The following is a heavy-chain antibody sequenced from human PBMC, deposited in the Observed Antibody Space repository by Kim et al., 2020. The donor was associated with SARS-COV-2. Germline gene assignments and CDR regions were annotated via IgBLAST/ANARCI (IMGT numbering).Heavy chain of an antibody. V-gene: IGHV3-33*01. Sequence: GGSLRLSCAASGFTFSSYGMHWVRQAPGKGLEWVAVIWYDGSNKYYADSVKGRFTISRDNSKNTLYLQMNSLRAEDTAVYYCARAGIAAAGMCWFDPWGQGTLVTVSS. CDR3: ARAGIAAAGMCWFDP. J-gene: IGHJ5*02. CDR2: IWYDGSNK. D-gene: IGHD6-13*01. CDR1: GFTFSSYG.